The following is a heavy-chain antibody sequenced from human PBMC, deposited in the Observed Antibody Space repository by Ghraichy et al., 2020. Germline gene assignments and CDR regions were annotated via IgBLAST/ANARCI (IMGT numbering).Heavy chain of an antibody. CDR1: GASITSHY. Sequence: SETLSLTCTVSGASITSHYWSWMRQPPGKGLEWIGRISNSGITYYNPSLASRITISADTSKSQFSLKLSSVTAADTALYYCLGTAGCYNWGQGILVAVSS. CDR2: ISNSGIT. V-gene: IGHV4-59*11. J-gene: IGHJ4*02. D-gene: IGHD3-10*01. CDR3: LGTAGCYN.